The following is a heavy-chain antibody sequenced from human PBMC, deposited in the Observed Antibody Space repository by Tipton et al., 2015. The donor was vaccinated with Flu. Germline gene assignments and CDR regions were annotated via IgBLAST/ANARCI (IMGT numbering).Heavy chain of an antibody. Sequence: TLSPTCTVSGYSISSGYYWGWIRQPPGKGLEWIGNIYHSGGTYYNPSLKGRVTISEDTSKNQFSLSLSSVTAADTAVYYCARGSGSGTFVIFDYWGQGTLVTVSS. V-gene: IGHV4-38-2*02. J-gene: IGHJ4*02. CDR2: IYHSGGT. D-gene: IGHD3-10*01. CDR3: ARGSGSGTFVIFDY. CDR1: GYSISSGYY.